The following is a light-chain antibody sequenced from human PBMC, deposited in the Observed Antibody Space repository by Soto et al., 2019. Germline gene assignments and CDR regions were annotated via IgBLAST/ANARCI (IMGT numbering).Light chain of an antibody. V-gene: IGKV1-39*01. Sequence: DIQMTQSPSSLSASVGDRVTITCRASQSIATYLNWYRQKPGRAPNVLIYAASSLQSGVPSRFSGSGSGTDFTLTISSLQPEDFATYYCQQLNSYPPTFGGGTKVDIK. CDR2: AAS. J-gene: IGKJ4*01. CDR3: QQLNSYPPT. CDR1: QSIATY.